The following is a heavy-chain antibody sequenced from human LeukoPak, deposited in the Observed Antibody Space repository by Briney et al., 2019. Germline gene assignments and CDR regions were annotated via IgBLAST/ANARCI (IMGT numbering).Heavy chain of an antibody. CDR1: GYTFTGYY. CDR2: INPNSGGT. J-gene: IGHJ4*02. D-gene: IGHD3-22*01. CDR3: ARDFPQTMTLEN. Sequence: GSSVKVSCKASGYTFTGYYMHWVRQTPGQGLEWMGWINPNSGGTNYAQKFQGRVTMTRDTSISTAYMELSRLRSDDTAVYYCARDFPQTMTLENWGQGTLVTVSS. V-gene: IGHV1-2*02.